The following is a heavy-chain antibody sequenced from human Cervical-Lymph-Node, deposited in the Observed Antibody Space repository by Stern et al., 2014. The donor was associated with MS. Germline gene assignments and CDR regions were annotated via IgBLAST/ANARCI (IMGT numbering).Heavy chain of an antibody. D-gene: IGHD2/OR15-2a*01. V-gene: IGHV2-5*02. CDR3: ARHVIAPRTWAQAYYFDY. J-gene: IGHJ4*02. CDR1: GFSLSTSGVG. Sequence: QVTLKESGPTLVKPTQTLTLTCTFSGFSLSTSGVGVGWIRQPPGKALEWLALIYWDDDKRYSPSLKSRLTITKDTSKNQVVLTMTNMDPVDTATYYCARHVIAPRTWAQAYYFDYWGQGTLVTVSS. CDR2: IYWDDDK.